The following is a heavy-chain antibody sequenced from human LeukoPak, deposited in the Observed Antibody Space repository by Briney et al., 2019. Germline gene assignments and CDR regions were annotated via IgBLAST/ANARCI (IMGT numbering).Heavy chain of an antibody. CDR3: ARDPTADDY. V-gene: IGHV3-21*01. Sequence: GGPLRLSCKASGFTFSNYAMNWVRQAPGKGLEWASSITSVSSYKYYADSVKGRFTISRDNAKNSLFLQMNSLRAEDTAIYYCARDPTADDYWGQGTLVTVSS. CDR1: GFTFSNYA. D-gene: IGHD2-2*01. J-gene: IGHJ4*02. CDR2: ITSVSSYK.